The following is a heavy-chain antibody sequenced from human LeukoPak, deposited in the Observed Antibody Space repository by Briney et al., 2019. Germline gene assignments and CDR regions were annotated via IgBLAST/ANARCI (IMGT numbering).Heavy chain of an antibody. Sequence: SQTLSLTCAISGDSVSSNSAAWNWIRQSPSRGLEWLGRTYYRSKWYNDYAVSVKSRITINADTSKNQFSLQLNSVTPEDTAVYYCARGTGIAAAGPYFDYWGQGTLVTVSS. D-gene: IGHD6-13*01. J-gene: IGHJ4*02. CDR1: GDSVSSNSAA. CDR2: TYYRSKWYN. V-gene: IGHV6-1*01. CDR3: ARGTGIAAAGPYFDY.